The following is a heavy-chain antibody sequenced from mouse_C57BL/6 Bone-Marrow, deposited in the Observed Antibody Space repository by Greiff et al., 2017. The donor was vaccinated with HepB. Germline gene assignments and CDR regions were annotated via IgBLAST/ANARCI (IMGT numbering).Heavy chain of an antibody. D-gene: IGHD1-1*01. CDR1: GYTFTSYW. Sequence: QVQLQQPGAELVKPGASVKMSCKASGYTFTSYWITWVKQRPGQGLEWIGDIYPGSGSTNYNEKFKSKATLTVDTSSSTAYMQLSSLTSEDSAVYYCARYYYVRPLAMDYWGQGTSVTVSS. V-gene: IGHV1-55*01. J-gene: IGHJ4*01. CDR2: IYPGSGST. CDR3: ARYYYVRPLAMDY.